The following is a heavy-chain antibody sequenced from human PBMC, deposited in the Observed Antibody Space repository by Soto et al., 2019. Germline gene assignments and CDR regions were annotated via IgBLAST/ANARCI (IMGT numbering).Heavy chain of an antibody. CDR1: GFTFSSYG. CDR3: ARERGQIDY. CDR2: IWHDGSNQ. J-gene: IGHJ4*02. Sequence: GGSLRLSCAASGFTFSSYGMQWVRRAPGKGLEWVAVIWHDGSNQYYADSVKGRFTISRDNSNNTLYLQLNSLRAEDTAVYYCARERGQIDYWGQGTLVTVSP. V-gene: IGHV3-33*01.